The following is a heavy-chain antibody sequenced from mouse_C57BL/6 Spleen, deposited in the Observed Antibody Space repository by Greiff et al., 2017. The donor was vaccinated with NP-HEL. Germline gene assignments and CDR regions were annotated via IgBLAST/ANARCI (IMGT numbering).Heavy chain of an antibody. CDR2: INPNNGGT. CDR1: GYTFTDYN. V-gene: IGHV1-18*01. J-gene: IGHJ2*01. D-gene: IGHD1-1*01. Sequence: VQLQQSGPELVKPGASVKIPCKASGYTFTDYNMDWVKQSHGKSLEWIGDINPNNGGTIYNQKFKGKATLTVDKSSSTAYMELRSLTSEDTAVYYCARWGITTVVATGFDYWGQGTTLTVSS. CDR3: ARWGITTVVATGFDY.